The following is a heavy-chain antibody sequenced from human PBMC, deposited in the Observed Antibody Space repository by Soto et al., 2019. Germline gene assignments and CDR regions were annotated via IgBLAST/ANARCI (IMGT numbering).Heavy chain of an antibody. CDR1: GGSISSSSYY. CDR2: IYYSGST. Sequence: SETLSLTCTVSGGSISSSSYYWGWIRQPPGKGLEWIGSIYYSGSTYYNPSLKSRVTISVDTSKNQFSLKLSSVTAADTAVYYCARHSSYGSGSTLHYFDYWGQGTLVTVSS. CDR3: ARHSSYGSGSTLHYFDY. J-gene: IGHJ4*02. V-gene: IGHV4-39*01. D-gene: IGHD3-10*01.